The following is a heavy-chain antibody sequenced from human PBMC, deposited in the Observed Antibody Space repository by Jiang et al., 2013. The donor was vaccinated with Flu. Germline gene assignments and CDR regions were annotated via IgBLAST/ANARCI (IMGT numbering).Heavy chain of an antibody. J-gene: IGHJ6*02. D-gene: IGHD6-13*01. CDR1: GYSISSGYS. Sequence: GPGLVKPSETLSLTCTVSGYSISSGYSWGWIRQPPGKGLEWIGSIHHSGSTYHNPSLKSRVTISVDTSKNQFSLKLRSVIAADTAVYYCARAMRQLVGDPDYYYYDYGMDVWGQGTTVTVSS. CDR3: ARAMRQLVGDPDYYYYDYGMDV. CDR2: IHHSGST. V-gene: IGHV4-38-2*02.